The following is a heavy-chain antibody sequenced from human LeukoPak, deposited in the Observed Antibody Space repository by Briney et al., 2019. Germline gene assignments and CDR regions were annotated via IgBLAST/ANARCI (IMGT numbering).Heavy chain of an antibody. D-gene: IGHD3-10*01. Sequence: SETLSLTCAVYGGSFSGYYWSWIRHPPGKGLEWIGEINHSGSTNYNPSLKSLVTISGDTSKNQFSLKLSSVTAEDTAVYYCASYRNVLLWFGELSPPFQHWGQGTLVTVSS. CDR3: ASYRNVLLWFGELSPPFQH. CDR2: INHSGST. J-gene: IGHJ1*01. CDR1: GGSFSGYY. V-gene: IGHV4-34*01.